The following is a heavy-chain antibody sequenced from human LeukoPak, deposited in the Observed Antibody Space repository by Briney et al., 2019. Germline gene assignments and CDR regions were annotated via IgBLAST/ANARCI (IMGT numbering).Heavy chain of an antibody. V-gene: IGHV4-39*02. CDR3: ARERSDGYNFDY. CDR2: IYYSGST. J-gene: IGHJ4*02. D-gene: IGHD5-12*01. CDR1: GGSISSSRYY. Sequence: SETLSLTCTVSGGSISSSRYYWGRIPRPPGKGLEWIGSIYYSGSTNDEPSLKSRVTMSVDTSKYHFSLKLSSVTAADTAVYYCARERSDGYNFDYWGQGTLVTVSS.